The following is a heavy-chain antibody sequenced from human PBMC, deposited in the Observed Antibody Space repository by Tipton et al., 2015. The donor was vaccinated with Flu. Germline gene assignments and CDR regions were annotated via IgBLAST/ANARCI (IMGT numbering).Heavy chain of an antibody. CDR3: ARGSFRRLSGVWGY. Sequence: TLSLTCTVSGDSIISDDYYWNWIRQPAGKGLEWIGHIFPIRTTHYNPSLENRATVSVDPSNNQFSLILTSVTAADTAIYYCARGSFRRLSGVWGYWGRGMLVTVSS. CDR2: IFPIRTT. D-gene: IGHD1-26*01. V-gene: IGHV4-61*09. CDR1: GDSIISDDYY. J-gene: IGHJ4*02.